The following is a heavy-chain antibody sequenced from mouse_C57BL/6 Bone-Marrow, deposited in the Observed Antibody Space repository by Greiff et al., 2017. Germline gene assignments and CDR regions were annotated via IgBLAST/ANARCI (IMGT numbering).Heavy chain of an antibody. V-gene: IGHV1-81*01. CDR1: GYTFTSSG. Sequence: QVQLKQSGAELARPGASVKLSCKASGYTFTSSGISWVKQRTGQGLEWIGEIYPRSGNTYYNVKFKGKATLTADKSSSTAYMELRSLTSEDSAVYFCAWPSPWFAYWGQGTLVTVSA. CDR2: IYPRSGNT. CDR3: AWPSPWFAY. J-gene: IGHJ3*01.